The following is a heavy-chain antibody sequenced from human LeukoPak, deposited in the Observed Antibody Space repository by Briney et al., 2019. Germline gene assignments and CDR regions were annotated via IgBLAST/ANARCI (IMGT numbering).Heavy chain of an antibody. J-gene: IGHJ3*02. Sequence: GGSLRLSCAASGFTFSSYEMNWVRQAPGKGLEWVSYISSSGSTIYYADSVKGRFTISRDNAKNSLYLQMNSLRAEDTVVYYCARDSSDAFDIWGQGTMVTVSS. D-gene: IGHD2-2*01. CDR3: ARDSSDAFDI. CDR1: GFTFSSYE. CDR2: ISSSGSTI. V-gene: IGHV3-48*03.